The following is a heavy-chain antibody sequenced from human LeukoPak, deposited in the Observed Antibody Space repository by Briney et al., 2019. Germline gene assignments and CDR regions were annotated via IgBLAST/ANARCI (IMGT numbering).Heavy chain of an antibody. Sequence: GGSLRLSCAASGFTFSSYGMHWVRQAPGKGLEWVGRIKSKTDGGTTDYAAPVKGRFTISRDDSKNTQYLQMNSLKTEDTAVYYCTTDNYYDSSGYYYVGYWGQGTLVTVSS. V-gene: IGHV3-15*01. CDR3: TTDNYYDSSGYYYVGY. CDR1: GFTFSSYG. CDR2: IKSKTDGGTT. D-gene: IGHD3-22*01. J-gene: IGHJ4*02.